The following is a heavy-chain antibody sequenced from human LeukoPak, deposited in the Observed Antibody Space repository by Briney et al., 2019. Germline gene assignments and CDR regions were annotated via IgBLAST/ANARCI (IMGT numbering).Heavy chain of an antibody. Sequence: ETLSLTCTVSGGSISSFYWSWIRQPPGKGLEWVSVIYSGGSTYYADSVKGRFTISRDNSKNTLYLQMNSLRAEDTAVYYCARDQEGATEYYYYGMDVWGQGTTVTVSS. J-gene: IGHJ6*02. V-gene: IGHV3-53*01. CDR2: IYSGGST. D-gene: IGHD1-26*01. CDR1: GGSISSFY. CDR3: ARDQEGATEYYYYGMDV.